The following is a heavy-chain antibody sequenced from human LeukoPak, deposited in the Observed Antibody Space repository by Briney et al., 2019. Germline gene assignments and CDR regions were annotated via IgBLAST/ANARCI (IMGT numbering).Heavy chain of an antibody. J-gene: IGHJ4*02. Sequence: SETLSLTCTVSGGSISGYYWGWIRQPPGKGLEWIGSIYYSGSTYYNPSLKSRATISVDTSKNQFSLKLSSVTAADTAVYYCARELVNYDILTGYYYYWGQGTLVTVSS. V-gene: IGHV4-39*07. CDR3: ARELVNYDILTGYYYY. CDR2: IYYSGST. D-gene: IGHD3-9*01. CDR1: GGSISGYY.